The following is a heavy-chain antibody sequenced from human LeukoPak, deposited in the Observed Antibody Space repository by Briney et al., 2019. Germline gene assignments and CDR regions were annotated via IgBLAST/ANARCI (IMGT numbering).Heavy chain of an antibody. V-gene: IGHV3-30*18. CDR2: MAGDGSSI. Sequence: GRSLRLSCAASGFIFSSYGMHWVRQAPGKGLEWVALMAGDGSSIYYADSVKGRFTISRDNSKNTLYLQMNSLRAEDTAVYYCAKDFAFGGVIADHDAFDTWGQGTMVTVSS. CDR3: AKDFAFGGVIADHDAFDT. CDR1: GFIFSSYG. J-gene: IGHJ3*02. D-gene: IGHD3-16*02.